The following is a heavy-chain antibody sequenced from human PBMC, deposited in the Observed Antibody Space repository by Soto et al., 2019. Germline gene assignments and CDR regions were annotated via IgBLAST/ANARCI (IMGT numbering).Heavy chain of an antibody. D-gene: IGHD2-2*01. V-gene: IGHV2-5*02. Sequence: QITLRESGPTLVKPTQTLRLTCTFSGFSLSADGVGVGWIRQPPGKALEWLALIYWDDDRRYSPSLKSRLTITKDTSKNQVVLTMTNMDAVDTAKYYCAHAYGGTSWPNDAFDVWGQGTVVTVSS. CDR3: AHAYGGTSWPNDAFDV. J-gene: IGHJ3*01. CDR2: IYWDDDR. CDR1: GFSLSADGVG.